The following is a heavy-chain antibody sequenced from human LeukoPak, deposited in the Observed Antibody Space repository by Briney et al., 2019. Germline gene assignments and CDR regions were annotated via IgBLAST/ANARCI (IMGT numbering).Heavy chain of an antibody. CDR2: IRSTGAST. Sequence: GGSLRLSCAASGFTFSAFAMTWVRQAPGKGLEWVSTIRSTGASTYYADSVKGRFTISRDNSKNTLYLQMNSLRAEDTAMYYCAKSDYAEGGIEYWGQGTLVTVSS. CDR3: AKSDYAEGGIEY. J-gene: IGHJ4*02. V-gene: IGHV3-23*01. CDR1: GFTFSAFA. D-gene: IGHD4-17*01.